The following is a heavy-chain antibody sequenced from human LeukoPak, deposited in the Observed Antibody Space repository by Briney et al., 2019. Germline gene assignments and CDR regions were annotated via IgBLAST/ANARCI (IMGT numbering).Heavy chain of an antibody. Sequence: GRPLRLSCAASGFTFSSYAMHWVRQAPGKGLEWVAVISYDGSNKYYADSVKGRFTISRDNSKNTLYLQMNSLRAEDTAVYYCARGTIYGSGSYTGYYFDYWGQGTLVTVSS. CDR2: ISYDGSNK. D-gene: IGHD3-10*01. J-gene: IGHJ4*02. CDR1: GFTFSSYA. V-gene: IGHV3-30*04. CDR3: ARGTIYGSGSYTGYYFDY.